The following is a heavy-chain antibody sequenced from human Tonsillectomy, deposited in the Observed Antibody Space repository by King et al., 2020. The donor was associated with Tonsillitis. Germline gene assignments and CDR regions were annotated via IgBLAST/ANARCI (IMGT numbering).Heavy chain of an antibody. CDR1: GFSFSSYA. V-gene: IGHV3-23*04. CDR3: AVTGVPNHYYYYGMDV. CDR2: ISGSGGST. Sequence: VQLVESGGGLVQPGGSLRLSCAASGFSFSSYAMSWVRQAPGKGLEWVSAISGSGGSTFYAESVKGRFTISRDNSKKTLYLQMNSLRAEDTAVYYCAVTGVPNHYYYYGMDVWGQGTTVIVSS. D-gene: IGHD2-8*02. J-gene: IGHJ6*02.